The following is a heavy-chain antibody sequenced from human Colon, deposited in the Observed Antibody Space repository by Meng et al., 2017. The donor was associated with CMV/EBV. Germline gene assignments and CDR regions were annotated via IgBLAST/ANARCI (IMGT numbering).Heavy chain of an antibody. D-gene: IGHD3-16*02. Sequence: GESLKISCVVSGFALSNYEMHWVRQAPGKGLEWVSHISTQTLTTDYADSVKGRFNISRDNAKNSLYLQMNSLRAEDTAVYYCARKGWIYREAFDMWGQGTRVTVSS. CDR1: GFALSNYE. CDR2: ISTQTLTT. CDR3: ARKGWIYREAFDM. V-gene: IGHV3-48*03. J-gene: IGHJ3*02.